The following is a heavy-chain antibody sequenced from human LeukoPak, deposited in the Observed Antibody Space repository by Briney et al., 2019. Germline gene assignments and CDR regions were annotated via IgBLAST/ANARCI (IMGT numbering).Heavy chain of an antibody. J-gene: IGHJ4*02. CDR1: GFTFDDYG. CDR2: INWDGSGS. D-gene: IGHD1-1*01. Sequence: PGGSLRLSCAASGFTFDDYGLSWVRQAPGKGLEWVSLINWDGSGSYYADSVKGRFTISRDNSKNSLYLQMNSLRGEDTALYYCAKTSAYTWRIDYWGQGTLVTVSS. V-gene: IGHV3-43D*03. CDR3: AKTSAYTWRIDY.